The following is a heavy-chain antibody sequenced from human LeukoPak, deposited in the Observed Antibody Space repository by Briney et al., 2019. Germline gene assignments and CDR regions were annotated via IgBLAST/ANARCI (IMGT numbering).Heavy chain of an antibody. Sequence: PGGSLRLSCAASGFTFSASWMAWVRQTPGKGLEWLANIKPDGSDKYYVDSVNGRFTISRDNAKNSLYLQMNSLRADDTAVYYCARFAAGGSYYYYMDVWGKGTTVTVSS. J-gene: IGHJ6*03. CDR2: IKPDGSDK. D-gene: IGHD6-25*01. V-gene: IGHV3-7*01. CDR3: ARFAAGGSYYYYMDV. CDR1: GFTFSASW.